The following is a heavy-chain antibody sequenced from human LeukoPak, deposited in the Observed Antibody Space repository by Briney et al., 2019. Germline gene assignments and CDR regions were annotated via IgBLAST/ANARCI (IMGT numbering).Heavy chain of an antibody. D-gene: IGHD3-22*01. Sequence: GASPRLSCAASGFTFSSYAMSWVRQAPGKGLEWVSAISGSGGSTYYADSVKGRFTISRDNSKNTLYLQMNSLRAEDTAVYYCARLHDRRHSFDYWGQGTLVTVSS. J-gene: IGHJ4*02. CDR1: GFTFSSYA. V-gene: IGHV3-23*01. CDR3: ARLHDRRHSFDY. CDR2: ISGSGGST.